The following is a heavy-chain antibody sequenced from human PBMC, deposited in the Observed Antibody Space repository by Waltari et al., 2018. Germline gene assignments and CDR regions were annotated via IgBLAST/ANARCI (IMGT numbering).Heavy chain of an antibody. Sequence: QVQLQQWGAGALKPSETLTICCGVHGSPLTGYSCTCVRQTQGKGLEWIGQINHGGSAKYNSLLSTLLTRLEEMSPNQFSLRLPSATVTNTAVYFCARGSRPDGYGAKGVRYDVWGQGTLFTGSS. CDR1: GSPLTGYS. V-gene: IGHV4-34*01. CDR2: INHGGSA. CDR3: ARGSRPDGYGAKGVRYDV. J-gene: IGHJ4*02. D-gene: IGHD3-3*01.